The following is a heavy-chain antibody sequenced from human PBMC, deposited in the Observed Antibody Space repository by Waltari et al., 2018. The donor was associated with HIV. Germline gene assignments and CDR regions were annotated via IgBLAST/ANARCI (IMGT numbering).Heavy chain of an antibody. CDR3: ARDQRGDYNFWRLSNHNYGMDV. Sequence: LQLQESGPGLVKPSETLSLTCTFSGGPISSSQYYWTWLRQSPGTGLAWIGNVHYKGYLYSKPALKSCAAIRVDTSKNQFFLTLYSVTAADTATYFCARDQRGDYNFWRLSNHNYGMDVWGQGTTVSVSS. CDR2: VHYKGYL. V-gene: IGHV4-39*07. D-gene: IGHD3-3*01. CDR1: GGPISSSQYY. J-gene: IGHJ6*02.